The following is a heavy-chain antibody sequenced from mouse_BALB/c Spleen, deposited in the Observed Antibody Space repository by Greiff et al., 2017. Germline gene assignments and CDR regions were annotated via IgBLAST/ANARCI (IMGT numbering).Heavy chain of an antibody. J-gene: IGHJ3*01. CDR3: ARVRGTWFAD. CDR1: GYSITSGYY. CDR2: ISYDGSN. Sequence: ESGPGLVKPSQSLSLTCSVTGYSITSGYYWNWIRQFPGNKLEWMGYISYDGSNNYNPSLKNRISITRDTSKNQFFLKLNSVTTEDTATYYCARVRGTWFADWGQGTLVTVSA. V-gene: IGHV3-6*02.